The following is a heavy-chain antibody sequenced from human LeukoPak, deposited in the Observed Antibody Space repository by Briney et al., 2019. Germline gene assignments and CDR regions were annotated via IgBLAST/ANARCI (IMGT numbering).Heavy chain of an antibody. V-gene: IGHV3-43D*03. D-gene: IGHD3-9*01. CDR1: GFTFDDSA. J-gene: IGHJ4*02. CDR3: ARGITGHYGNDY. Sequence: PGGSLRLSCAASGFTFDDSAMHWVRQAPGKGLEWVSLISWDGGTTYYADSVKGRFTISRDNSKNCLYLQMNSLRAEDTAVYHCARGITGHYGNDYWGQGTLVTVSS. CDR2: ISWDGGTT.